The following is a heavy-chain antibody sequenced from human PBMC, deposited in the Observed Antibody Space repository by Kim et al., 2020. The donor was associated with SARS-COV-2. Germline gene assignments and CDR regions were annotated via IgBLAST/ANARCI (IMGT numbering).Heavy chain of an antibody. V-gene: IGHV3-48*02. J-gene: IGHJ4*02. D-gene: IGHD2-2*01. CDR2: ISSSSSTI. CDR1: GFTFSSYS. Sequence: GGSLRLSCAASGFTFSSYSMNWVRQAPGKGLEWVSYISSSSSTIYYADSVKGRFTISRDNAKNSLYLQMNSLRDEDTAVYYCARDLEPLYCSSTSCPFDYWGQGTLVTVSS. CDR3: ARDLEPLYCSSTSCPFDY.